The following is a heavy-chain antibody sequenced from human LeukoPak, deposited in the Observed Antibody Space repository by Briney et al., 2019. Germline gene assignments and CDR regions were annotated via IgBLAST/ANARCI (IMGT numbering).Heavy chain of an antibody. CDR1: GFTFSNAW. CDR3: ARCRVGATGWFDP. D-gene: IGHD1-26*01. J-gene: IGHJ5*02. Sequence: GGSLRLSCAASGFTFSNAWMSWVRQAPGKGLEWVGRIKSKTDGGTTDYAAPVKGRFTISRDDSKNTLYLQMNSLKTEDTAVYYCARCRVGATGWFDPWGQGTLVTVSS. CDR2: IKSKTDGGTT. V-gene: IGHV3-15*01.